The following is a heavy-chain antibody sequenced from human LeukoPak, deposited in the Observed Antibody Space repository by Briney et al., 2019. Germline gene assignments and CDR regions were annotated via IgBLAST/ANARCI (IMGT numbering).Heavy chain of an antibody. D-gene: IGHD6-19*01. CDR2: INPDSGDT. CDR3: ARVSGWGGDP. J-gene: IGHJ5*02. Sequence: ASVTVSCKASGYTFIRYYMHWVRQAAGQGFEWMGWINPDSGDTNYAQKFQGRVTMTRDTSSSTGYMELSRLRSDDTAVYYCARVSGWGGDPWGQGTLVIVSS. V-gene: IGHV1-2*02. CDR1: GYTFIRYY.